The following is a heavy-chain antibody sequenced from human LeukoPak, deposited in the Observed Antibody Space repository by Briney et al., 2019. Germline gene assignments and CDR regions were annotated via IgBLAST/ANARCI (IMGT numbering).Heavy chain of an antibody. V-gene: IGHV4-59*07. Sequence: SDTLSLTCTVSGGSISSYYWSWMRQPPGKGLECVGYNYYSGSTNYSPSLKSRVTISVDTSKNQFSLKLSSVTAADTAVYYCARVPYYYDSSGYYSDPYYYYGMDVWGQGTTVTVSS. CDR2: NYYSGST. CDR1: GGSISSYY. J-gene: IGHJ6*02. D-gene: IGHD3-22*01. CDR3: ARVPYYYDSSGYYSDPYYYYGMDV.